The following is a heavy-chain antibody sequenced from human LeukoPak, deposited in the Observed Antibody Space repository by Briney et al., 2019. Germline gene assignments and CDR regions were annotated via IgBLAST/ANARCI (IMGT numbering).Heavy chain of an antibody. J-gene: IGHJ4*02. CDR2: VWNDGSKN. D-gene: IGHD5-12*01. Sequence: GGSLRLSCAASGFTFSKFGMHWVRQTPGKGLEWVALVWNDGSKNYYADAVKGRFTISRDNSKDTLYLLLNRLRAEDTAVYYCAKDWSLGYGCLDYWGQGTLVTVPS. V-gene: IGHV3-33*06. CDR1: GFTFSKFG. CDR3: AKDWSLGYGCLDY.